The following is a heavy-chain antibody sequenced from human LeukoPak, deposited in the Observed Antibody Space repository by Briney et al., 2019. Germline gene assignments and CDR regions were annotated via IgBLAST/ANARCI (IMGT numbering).Heavy chain of an antibody. CDR1: GFSLSTSGVG. CDR3: AHAPPVYVDYSYFDY. D-gene: IGHD4-17*01. CDR2: IYWDDDK. Sequence: SGPTLVNPTQTLTLTCTFSGFSLSTSGVGVGWIRQPPGKALEWLALIYWDDDKRYSPTLQSRLTITKDTSNNQVVLTMTNMDPVDTATYYFAHAPPVYVDYSYFDYWGQGTLVTVSS. J-gene: IGHJ4*02. V-gene: IGHV2-5*02.